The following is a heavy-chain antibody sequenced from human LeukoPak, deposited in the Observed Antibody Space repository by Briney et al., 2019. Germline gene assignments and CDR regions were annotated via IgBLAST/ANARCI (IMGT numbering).Heavy chain of an antibody. CDR2: ISSSSTYI. V-gene: IGHV3-21*01. Sequence: GGSLRLSCAASGFTFSSYSMSWVRQASGKGLEWVSSISSSSTYIYYAYSVKGRFTISRDNAKNSLYLQMNSLRAEDTAVYYCARDDYGGVDYWGQGTLVTVSS. CDR1: GFTFSSYS. CDR3: ARDDYGGVDY. D-gene: IGHD4-17*01. J-gene: IGHJ4*02.